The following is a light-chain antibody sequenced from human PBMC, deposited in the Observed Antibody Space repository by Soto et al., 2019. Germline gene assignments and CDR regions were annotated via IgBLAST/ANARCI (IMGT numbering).Light chain of an antibody. V-gene: IGKV3-15*01. CDR1: QSVSSN. Sequence: EIEVPRAADKLSVSSGERATLSCRASQSVSSNLAWYQQKPGQAPRLLIYGASTRATGIPARFSGSGSGTEFTLTISSLQSEDFAVYYCQKYNNWPPWTFGQGTRWIS. CDR3: QKYNNWPPWT. J-gene: IGKJ1*01. CDR2: GAS.